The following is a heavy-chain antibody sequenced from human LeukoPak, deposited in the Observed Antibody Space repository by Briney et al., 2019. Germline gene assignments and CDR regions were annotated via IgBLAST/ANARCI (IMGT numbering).Heavy chain of an antibody. CDR2: INHSGST. J-gene: IGHJ6*03. D-gene: IGHD3-10*01. CDR1: GGSFSGYY. Sequence: SETLSLTCAVYGGSFSGYYWSWIRQPPGKGLEWIGEINHSGSTNYNPSLKSRVTISVDTSKNQFSLKLSSVTAAYTAGYYCARGLNPKVRGSPPPYYMDVWGKGTTVTVSS. V-gene: IGHV4-34*01. CDR3: ARGLNPKVRGSPPPYYMDV.